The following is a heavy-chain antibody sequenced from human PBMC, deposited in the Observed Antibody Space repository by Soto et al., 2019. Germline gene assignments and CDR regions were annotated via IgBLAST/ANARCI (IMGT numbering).Heavy chain of an antibody. CDR2: INAIGGST. CDR3: ARGINYYESGDDAFDI. Sequence: EVQLLESGGGLAQPGGSLRLSCVVSGLPVSSHGMSWVRQAPGKGLEWVSGINAIGGSTYYADSVKGRFTISRDSSENTLYLQMNSLRVEDTAVYYCARGINYYESGDDAFDIWGQGTMVTVSS. J-gene: IGHJ3*02. D-gene: IGHD3-10*01. CDR1: GLPVSSHG. V-gene: IGHV3-23*01.